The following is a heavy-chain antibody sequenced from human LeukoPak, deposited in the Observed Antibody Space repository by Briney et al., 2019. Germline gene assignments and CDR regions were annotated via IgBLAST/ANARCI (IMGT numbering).Heavy chain of an antibody. V-gene: IGHV3-23*01. J-gene: IGHJ5*02. CDR3: AKGPMTKLDP. CDR2: FSGSGGST. CDR1: GFTFSSYA. D-gene: IGHD4-11*01. Sequence: GGSLRLSCAASGFTFSSYAMSWVRQAPGKGLECISGFSGSGGSTYYADSVKGRFTISRDNSKNTLYLQMNSLRAEDTAVYYCAKGPMTKLDPWGQGTLVTVSS.